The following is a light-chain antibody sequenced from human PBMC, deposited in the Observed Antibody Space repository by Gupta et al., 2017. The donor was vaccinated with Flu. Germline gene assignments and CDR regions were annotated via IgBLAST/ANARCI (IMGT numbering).Light chain of an antibody. V-gene: IGKV1-5*03. J-gene: IGKJ5*01. CDR1: QSISSW. Sequence: PSTLAASVGDRVTITCRASQSISSWLAWYQQKPGKVPKLRIYKASNVESGVPSRFSGSGSGTEFDLTISSLQPDDFATYYCQQYESPSLTFGQGTRLEIK. CDR2: KAS. CDR3: QQYESPSLT.